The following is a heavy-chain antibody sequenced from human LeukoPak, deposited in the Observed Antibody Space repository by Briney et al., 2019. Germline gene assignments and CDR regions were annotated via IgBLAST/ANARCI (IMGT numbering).Heavy chain of an antibody. CDR3: ARDRSPSGSYGRDAFDI. CDR2: TYYRSKWYN. CDR1: GDSVSSNSAA. J-gene: IGHJ3*02. V-gene: IGHV6-1*01. Sequence: SQTLSLTCAISGDSVSSNSAAWNWIRQSPSRGLEWLGRTYYRSKWYNDYAVSVKSRITINPDTSKNQFSLQLNSVTPEDTAVYYCARDRSPSGSYGRDAFDIWGQGTMVTVSS. D-gene: IGHD1-26*01.